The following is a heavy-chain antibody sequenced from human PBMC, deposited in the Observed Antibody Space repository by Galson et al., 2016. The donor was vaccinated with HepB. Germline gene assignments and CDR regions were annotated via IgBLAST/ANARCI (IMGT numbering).Heavy chain of an antibody. CDR3: ARAIRNQLLSEH. CDR2: MNPDSGNT. CDR1: GYTFRAYD. Sequence: SVKVSCKASGYTFRAYDISWVRQAPGQGLERMGWMNPDSGNTGYGQRLRGRIDMTSDASINTAYMELHSLRSEDTAVYYCARAIRNQLLSEHWGQGTLITVSS. V-gene: IGHV1-8*02. J-gene: IGHJ1*01. D-gene: IGHD1-14*01.